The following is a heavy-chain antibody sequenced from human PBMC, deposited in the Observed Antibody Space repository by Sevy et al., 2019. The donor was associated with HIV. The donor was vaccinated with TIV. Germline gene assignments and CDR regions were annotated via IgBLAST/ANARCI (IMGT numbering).Heavy chain of an antibody. CDR3: TRHPYGDYVGYFDP. D-gene: IGHD4-17*01. CDR1: GGSISSSGYY. J-gene: IGHJ5*02. Sequence: AESLSLTCTVSGGSISSSGYYWGWIRQPPGFGLEWLGSIYYSGSTYYNPSLKSRVTISVDTSKNQFSLNMNSVTAADTAVYYCTRHPYGDYVGYFDPWGQGTLVHVSS. CDR2: IYYSGST. V-gene: IGHV4-39*01.